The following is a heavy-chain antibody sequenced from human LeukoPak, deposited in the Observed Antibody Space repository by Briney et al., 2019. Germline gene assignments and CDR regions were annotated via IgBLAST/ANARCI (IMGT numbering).Heavy chain of an antibody. D-gene: IGHD3-22*01. CDR1: GYSFTSYW. Sequence: GESLKISWKGSGYSFTSYWIGWVRQMPGKGLEWMEIIYPGDSDTRYSPSFQGQVTISADKSISPAYLQWSSLKASDTAMYYCARLFAYYDSSVYYFTRPGDYWGQGTLVTVSS. CDR2: IYPGDSDT. V-gene: IGHV5-51*01. J-gene: IGHJ4*02. CDR3: ARLFAYYDSSVYYFTRPGDY.